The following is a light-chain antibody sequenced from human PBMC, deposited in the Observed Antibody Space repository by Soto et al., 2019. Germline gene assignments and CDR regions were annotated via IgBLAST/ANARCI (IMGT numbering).Light chain of an antibody. Sequence: DILITQFLDTRAGSLGERATIKCRTSLSIFASSNNKNYLAWYQQKPGQPPKLLISWASNRDSGVPDRFSGSGSGADFTLTINSLQPEDVAVYYCQQYYNRPNTFGQGTRLEIK. CDR3: QQYYNRPNT. CDR2: WAS. V-gene: IGKV4-1*01. CDR1: LSIFASSNNKNY. J-gene: IGKJ5*01.